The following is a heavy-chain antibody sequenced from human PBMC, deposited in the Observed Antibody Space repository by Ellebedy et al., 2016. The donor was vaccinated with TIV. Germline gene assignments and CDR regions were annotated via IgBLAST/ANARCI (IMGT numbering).Heavy chain of an antibody. CDR2: VNPNSGNT. V-gene: IGHV1-8*01. Sequence: AASVKVSCKASGYTFTSFDINWMRQATGQGLEWMGWVNPNSGNTGYAQKFQGRVTMTRNTSISTAYMELSSLRSEDTAVYYCATGIVGATWNAFDIWGQGTMVTVSS. CDR1: GYTFTSFD. D-gene: IGHD1-26*01. J-gene: IGHJ3*02. CDR3: ATGIVGATWNAFDI.